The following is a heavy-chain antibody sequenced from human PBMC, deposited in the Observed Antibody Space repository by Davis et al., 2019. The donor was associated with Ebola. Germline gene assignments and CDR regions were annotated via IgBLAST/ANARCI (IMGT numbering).Heavy chain of an antibody. J-gene: IGHJ4*02. D-gene: IGHD3-3*01. CDR3: ARVDDFWSGYFDY. CDR2: IIPLFGTT. V-gene: IGHV1-18*01. Sequence: ASVKVSCKASGNTISTYTIDWVRQAPGQGLEWMGGIIPLFGTTNYAQKLQGRVTMTTDTSTSTAYMELRSLRSDDTAVYYCARVDDFWSGYFDYWGQGTLVTVSS. CDR1: GNTISTYT.